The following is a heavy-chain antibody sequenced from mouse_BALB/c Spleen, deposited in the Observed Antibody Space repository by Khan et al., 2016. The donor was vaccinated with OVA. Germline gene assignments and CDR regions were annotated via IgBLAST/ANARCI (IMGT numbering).Heavy chain of an antibody. CDR2: IYPGSDNA. CDR1: GYTFTYYV. V-gene: IGHV1-81*01. Sequence: QVRLQQSGPELVKPGASVKISCKASGYTFTYYVITWVKQRTGQGLEWIGEIYPGSDNAYYTERFKGQATLTADKSSNTIYMQLSSLTSEDSAVYFCERGDGYYVYCEYWGQGTTLTVSS. CDR3: ERGDGYYVYCEY. J-gene: IGHJ2*01. D-gene: IGHD2-3*01.